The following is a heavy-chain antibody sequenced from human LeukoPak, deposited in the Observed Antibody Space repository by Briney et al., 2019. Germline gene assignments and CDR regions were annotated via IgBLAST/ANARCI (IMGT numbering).Heavy chain of an antibody. CDR1: GFPVSSNF. V-gene: IGHV3-53*01. Sequence: QPGGSVRLSCAVSGFPVSSNFMSWVRQAPGKGLQSVSVMFSGGSTDYADSVRGRFSISRDSSLNTVSLQMNSLRVEDTAVYYCARGRYCSGGRCYSDFDYWGQGTLVTVSS. CDR3: ARGRYCSGGRCYSDFDY. CDR2: MFSGGST. D-gene: IGHD2-15*01. J-gene: IGHJ4*02.